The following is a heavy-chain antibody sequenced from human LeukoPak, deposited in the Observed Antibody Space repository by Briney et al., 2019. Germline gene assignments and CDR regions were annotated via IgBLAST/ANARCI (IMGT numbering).Heavy chain of an antibody. CDR3: ARDRTSFDN. V-gene: IGHV3-21*01. CDR1: GFTFISYR. J-gene: IGHJ4*02. Sequence: GGSLRLSCAASGFTFISYRMNWVRQAPGKGLEWVSSISSGSISIFYADSAKGRFTISRDNAKNSLYLQMDSLRAEDTAVYYCARDRTSFDNWGQGTLVTVSS. CDR2: ISSGSISI. D-gene: IGHD1-14*01.